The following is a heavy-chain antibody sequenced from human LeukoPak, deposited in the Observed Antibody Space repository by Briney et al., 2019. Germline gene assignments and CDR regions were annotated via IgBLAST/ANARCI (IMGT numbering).Heavy chain of an antibody. CDR2: IFYSGST. V-gene: IGHV4-39*07. D-gene: IGHD2-15*01. CDR3: ARDCSGGSCYSAFPFDP. J-gene: IGHJ5*02. Sequence: PSETLSLTCTVSGVSISTSNYYWGWIRQPPGKGLEWIGNIFYSGSTYYSPSLKSRVTISLDTSRNQFSLKLTSVTAADTAVYYCARDCSGGSCYSAFPFDPWGQGTLVTVSS. CDR1: GVSISTSNYY.